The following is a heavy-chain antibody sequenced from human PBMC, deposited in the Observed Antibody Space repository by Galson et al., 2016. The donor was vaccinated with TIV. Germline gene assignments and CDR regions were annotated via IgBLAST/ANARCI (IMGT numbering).Heavy chain of an antibody. J-gene: IGHJ4*02. CDR1: GYTFSSYS. Sequence: SVKVSCKASGYTFSSYSINWVRQAPGQGLEWMGWISGYSGNTNYAQKFQGRVTMTTDTSTGTAYMELRSLSSDDTAVYYCARGATVTPYSFFDYWGQGTLVTVFS. CDR2: ISGYSGNT. CDR3: ARGATVTPYSFFDY. V-gene: IGHV1-18*04. D-gene: IGHD4-17*01.